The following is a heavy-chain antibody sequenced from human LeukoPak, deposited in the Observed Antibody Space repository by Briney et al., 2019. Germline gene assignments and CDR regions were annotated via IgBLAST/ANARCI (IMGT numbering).Heavy chain of an antibody. J-gene: IGHJ4*02. Sequence: SETLSLTCAVSGGSISSNNWWSWVRQPPGKGLEWIGEINHSGSTNYNPSLKSRVTISVDTSKNQFSLKLSSVTAADTAVYYCARTFSSGYGYWGQGTLVTVSS. V-gene: IGHV4-4*02. CDR1: GGSISSNNW. CDR3: ARTFSSGYGY. CDR2: INHSGST. D-gene: IGHD3-22*01.